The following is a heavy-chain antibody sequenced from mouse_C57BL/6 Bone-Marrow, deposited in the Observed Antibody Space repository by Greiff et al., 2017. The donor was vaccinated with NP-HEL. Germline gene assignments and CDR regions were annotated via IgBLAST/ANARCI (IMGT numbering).Heavy chain of an antibody. CDR2: ISSGGSYT. J-gene: IGHJ4*01. CDR1: GFTFSSYG. Sequence: EVKLMESGGDLVKPGGSLKLSCAASGFTFSSYGMSWVRQTPDKRLEWVATISSGGSYTYYPDSVKGRFTISRDNAKNTLYLQMSSLKSEDTAMYYCARIYYDYDVGAMDYWGQGTSVTVSS. CDR3: ARIYYDYDVGAMDY. V-gene: IGHV5-6*01. D-gene: IGHD2-4*01.